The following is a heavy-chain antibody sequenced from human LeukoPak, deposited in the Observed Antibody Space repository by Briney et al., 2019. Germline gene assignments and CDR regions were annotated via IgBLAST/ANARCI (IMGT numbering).Heavy chain of an antibody. CDR1: GFTFSSYA. CDR3: AKDAGIAAVIHATSIDY. D-gene: IGHD6-13*01. J-gene: IGHJ4*02. V-gene: IGHV3-23*01. CDR2: ISGSGGST. Sequence: PGGSLRLSCAASGFTFSSYAMSWVRQAPGKGLEWVSAISGSGGSTYYADSVKGRFTISRDNSKNTLYLQMNSLRAEDTAVYYCAKDAGIAAVIHATSIDYWGQGTLVTVSS.